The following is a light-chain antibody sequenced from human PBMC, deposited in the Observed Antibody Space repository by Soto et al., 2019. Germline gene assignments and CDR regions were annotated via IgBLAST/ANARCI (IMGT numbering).Light chain of an antibody. V-gene: IGKV3D-15*02. CDR2: GAS. CDR1: QSVRSN. J-gene: IGKJ1*01. Sequence: EVVMMQSPATLSVSPGERVTLSCRASQSVRSNLAWYQQKPGQSPRLLIYGASTRATGIPARFSGSGSGTEFTLTISSLQSEDFAVYYCQQYSRAPLTFGQGTKVDIK. CDR3: QQYSRAPLT.